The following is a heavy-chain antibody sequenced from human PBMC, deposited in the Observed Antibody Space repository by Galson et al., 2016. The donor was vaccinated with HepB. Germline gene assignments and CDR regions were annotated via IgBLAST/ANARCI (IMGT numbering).Heavy chain of an antibody. CDR3: ARDRYSGGYYVGAFDI. J-gene: IGHJ3*02. CDR1: GYTFTGYY. Sequence: SVKVSCKASGYTFTGYYMHWVRQAPGQGLEWMGWINPESGVTSYAQKFKGRVTMTRDTSISTVYMELSRLKSDDTAIYYCARDRYSGGYYVGAFDIWGQETMVTVS. V-gene: IGHV1-2*02. CDR2: INPESGVT. D-gene: IGHD1-26*01.